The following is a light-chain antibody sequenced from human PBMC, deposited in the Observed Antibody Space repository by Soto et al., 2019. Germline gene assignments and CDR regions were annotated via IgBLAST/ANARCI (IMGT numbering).Light chain of an antibody. J-gene: IGKJ5*01. CDR3: QQLNSYPPN. CDR2: AAS. Sequence: DLQLTQSPSFLSASVGDRVTITCRASQGISSYLAWYQQKPGKAPKLLIYAASTLQSGVPSRFSGSGSGTEFTLTISSLQPEDFATYYCQQLNSYPPNFGQGTRLEIK. V-gene: IGKV1-9*01. CDR1: QGISSY.